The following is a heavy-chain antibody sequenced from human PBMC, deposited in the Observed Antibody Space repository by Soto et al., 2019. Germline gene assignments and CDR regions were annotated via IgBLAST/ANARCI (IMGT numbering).Heavy chain of an antibody. J-gene: IGHJ5*02. CDR1: GFTFSSYG. V-gene: IGHV3-33*01. Sequence: TGGSLRLSCAASGFTFSSYGMHWVRQAPGKGLEWVAVIWYDGSNKYYADSVKGRFTISRDNSKNTLYLQMNSLRAEDTAVYYCARDRGYDFWSGYEGGWFDPWGQGTLVTVSS. D-gene: IGHD3-3*01. CDR3: ARDRGYDFWSGYEGGWFDP. CDR2: IWYDGSNK.